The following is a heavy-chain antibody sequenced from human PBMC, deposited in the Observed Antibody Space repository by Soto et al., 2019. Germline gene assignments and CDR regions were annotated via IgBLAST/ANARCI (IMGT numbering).Heavy chain of an antibody. CDR3: ATSQYCSSTTCYLAY. CDR1: GYTFASHA. D-gene: IGHD2-2*01. J-gene: IGHJ4*02. CDR2: INSGNGDT. V-gene: IGHV1-3*01. Sequence: QVQLVQSGAEVKKPGASVNVSCKASGYTFASHAMHWVRQAPGQMLEWMGWINSGNGDTKYSQKFQGRVTITRDTSASTAYMELGSLRSEDTAVYYCATSQYCSSTTCYLAYWGQGTLVTVSS.